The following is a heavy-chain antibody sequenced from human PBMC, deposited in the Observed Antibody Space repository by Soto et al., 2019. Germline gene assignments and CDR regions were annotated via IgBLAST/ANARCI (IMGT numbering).Heavy chain of an antibody. V-gene: IGHV4-4*07. CDR1: GGSISIYY. D-gene: IGHD6-13*01. CDR3: ARDGDSSSWYPVNWFDP. Sequence: TSDTLYLTCTVSGGSISIYYWSWIRQPAGKGLEWIGRIYTSGSTNYNPSLKSRVTMSVDTSKNQFPLKLSSVTAADTAVYYCARDGDSSSWYPVNWFDPWGQGTLVTVSS. CDR2: IYTSGST. J-gene: IGHJ5*02.